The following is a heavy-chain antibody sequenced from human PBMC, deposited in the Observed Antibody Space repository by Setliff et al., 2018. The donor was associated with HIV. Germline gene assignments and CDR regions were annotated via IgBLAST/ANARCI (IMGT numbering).Heavy chain of an antibody. D-gene: IGHD1-1*01. CDR2: INPSGGST. J-gene: IGHJ6*03. CDR3: ASSAGAVPTTAPYGDYYYFYMDV. CDR1: GGTFSSYA. Sequence: GASVKVSCKASGGTFSSYAISWVRQAPGQGLEWMGIINPSGGSTSYAQKFQGRVTINADGSSGTAYMELYSLTSEDTAIYYCASSAGAVPTTAPYGDYYYFYMDVWGKGTTVTVSS. V-gene: IGHV1-69*11.